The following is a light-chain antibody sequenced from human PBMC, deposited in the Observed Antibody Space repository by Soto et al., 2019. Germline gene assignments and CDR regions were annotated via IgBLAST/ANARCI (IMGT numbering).Light chain of an antibody. J-gene: IGKJ3*01. CDR3: QQRSNWPLT. CDR1: QSVSSSD. Sequence: EVVLTQSPGTLSLSPGERATLSCRASQSVSSSDLAWYQQKPGQAPRLLMYDASSRATGIPDRFSGSGSGTDFTLTISSLEPEDFAVYYCQQRSNWPLTFXPGTKVDIK. CDR2: DAS. V-gene: IGKV3D-20*02.